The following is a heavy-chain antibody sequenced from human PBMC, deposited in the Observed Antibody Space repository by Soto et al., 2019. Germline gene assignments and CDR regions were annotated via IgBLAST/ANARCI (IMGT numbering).Heavy chain of an antibody. D-gene: IGHD3-10*01. Sequence: SGPTLVNPTQPLTLTCSFSDFSLTTRGVGVGWIRQPPGKALEWVALIYWNDDQRYNPSLKSRLTVTKDTSKNHVVLTMNNVDPLDTATYYCTHRSPAYGHDSLGPGTLVTVSS. V-gene: IGHV2-5*01. CDR2: IYWNDDQ. CDR3: THRSPAYGHDS. J-gene: IGHJ4*02. CDR1: DFSLTTRGVG.